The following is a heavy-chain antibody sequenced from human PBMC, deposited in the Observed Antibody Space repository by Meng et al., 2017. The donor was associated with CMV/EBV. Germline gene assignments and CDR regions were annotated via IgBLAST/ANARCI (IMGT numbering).Heavy chain of an antibody. CDR1: GYRFSDHY. CDR2: IYPNSGGT. D-gene: IGHD1-1*01. Sequence: QVQLVKPGAEVKSPWASVKVSCQTSGYRFSDHYMHWVRQAPGQGIEWMGWIYPNSGGTHYAQKFQDRVTMTRDTSISTVYMELSRLTSDDTAVYYCVRDHNWGPDYWGQGTLVTVSS. CDR3: VRDHNWGPDY. J-gene: IGHJ4*02. V-gene: IGHV1-2*02.